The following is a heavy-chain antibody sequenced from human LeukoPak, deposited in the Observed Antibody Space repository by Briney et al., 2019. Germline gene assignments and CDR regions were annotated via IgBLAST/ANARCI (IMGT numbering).Heavy chain of an antibody. V-gene: IGHV4-61*02. CDR3: AGLLEMATPWFDP. Sequence: SETLSLTCTVSGGSISSGSYYWSWIRQPARKGLEWIGRIYTSGSTNYNPSLKSRVTIPVDTSKNQFSLKLSSVTAADTAVYYCAGLLEMATPWFDPWGQGTLVTVSS. CDR1: GGSISSGSYY. J-gene: IGHJ5*02. D-gene: IGHD5-24*01. CDR2: IYTSGST.